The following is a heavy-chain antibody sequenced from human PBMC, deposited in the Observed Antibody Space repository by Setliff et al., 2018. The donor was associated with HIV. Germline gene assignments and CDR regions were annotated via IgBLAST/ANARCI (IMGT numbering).Heavy chain of an antibody. J-gene: IGHJ3*02. D-gene: IGHD2-15*01. CDR2: IYSSGST. CDR3: ARNDCGGGSCYGVDAFDI. Sequence: PSETLSLTCTVSGGSIRSYYWNWIRQPPGKGPEWIGYIYSSGSTNYNPSLKRRVTISVDTSKNQFSLKLTSVTASDTAIYYCARNDCGGGSCYGVDAFDIWGRGTMVTVSS. V-gene: IGHV4-4*09. CDR1: GGSIRSYY.